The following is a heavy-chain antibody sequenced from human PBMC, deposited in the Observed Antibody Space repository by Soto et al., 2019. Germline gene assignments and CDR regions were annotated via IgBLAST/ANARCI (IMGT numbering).Heavy chain of an antibody. D-gene: IGHD4-4*01. CDR2: IIPIFGTA. Sequence: ASVKVSCKASGGTFSSYAISWVRQAPGQGLEWMGGIIPIFGTANYAQKFQGRVTITADESTSTAYMELSSLRSEDTAVYYCARAPHDYSFGYYYYGMDVWGQGTTVTVS. J-gene: IGHJ6*02. CDR3: ARAPHDYSFGYYYYGMDV. V-gene: IGHV1-69*13. CDR1: GGTFSSYA.